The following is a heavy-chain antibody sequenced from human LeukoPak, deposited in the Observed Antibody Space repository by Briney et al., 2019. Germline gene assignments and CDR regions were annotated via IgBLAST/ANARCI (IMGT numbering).Heavy chain of an antibody. CDR1: GGSFSGYY. CDR3: ARDRRDIVVVPAAIHYYYYGMDV. CDR2: INHSGST. J-gene: IGHJ6*02. D-gene: IGHD2-2*02. Sequence: SETLSLTCAVYGGSFSGYYWSWIRQPPGKGLEWIGEINHSGSTNYNPSLKSRVTISVDTSKNQFSLKLSSVTAADTAVYYCARDRRDIVVVPAAIHYYYYGMDVWGQGTTVTVSS. V-gene: IGHV4-34*01.